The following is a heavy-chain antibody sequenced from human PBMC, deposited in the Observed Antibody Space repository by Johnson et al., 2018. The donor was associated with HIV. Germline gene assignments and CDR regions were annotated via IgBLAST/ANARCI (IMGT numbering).Heavy chain of an antibody. CDR2: IRYDGSNK. J-gene: IGHJ3*02. V-gene: IGHV3-30*02. CDR3: LSQWLVRNAFDI. D-gene: IGHD6-19*01. CDR1: GFTFTSYG. Sequence: QVQLVESGGGVVRPGGSLRLSCAASGFTFTSYGMHWVRQAPGKGLEWVAFIRYDGSNKSYADSVKGRFTISRDNSKNTMYLQMNSMRAEDTAVYYCLSQWLVRNAFDIWGQVTMVTVSS.